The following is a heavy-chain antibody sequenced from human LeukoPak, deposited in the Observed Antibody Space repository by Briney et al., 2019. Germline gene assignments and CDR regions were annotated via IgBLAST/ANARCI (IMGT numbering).Heavy chain of an antibody. V-gene: IGHV1-18*01. CDR1: GYTLTAYG. CDR3: GRASSSGGMDV. J-gene: IGHJ6*02. Sequence: ASVKVSCKASGYTLTAYGISWVRQAPGQGLQWMGWISTSNGNTNYAQELKDKVTMIIDTSTSTAFMELRSLRSDDTAVYYCGRASSSGGMDVWGQGTRVTVSS. CDR2: ISTSNGNT. D-gene: IGHD3-10*01.